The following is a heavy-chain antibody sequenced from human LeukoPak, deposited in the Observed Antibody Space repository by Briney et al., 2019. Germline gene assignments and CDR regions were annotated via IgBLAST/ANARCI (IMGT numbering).Heavy chain of an antibody. Sequence: GGSLRLSCAASGFTFSDHYMDWVRQAPGKGLEWVSAISGSGGNTYYADSVKGRFTISRDNSKNTLYLQMDSLRAEDTAVYYCAKSDYFDSSGYLVRWGQGTLVTVSS. CDR2: ISGSGGNT. J-gene: IGHJ4*02. V-gene: IGHV3-23*01. CDR1: GFTFSDHY. CDR3: AKSDYFDSSGYLVR. D-gene: IGHD3-22*01.